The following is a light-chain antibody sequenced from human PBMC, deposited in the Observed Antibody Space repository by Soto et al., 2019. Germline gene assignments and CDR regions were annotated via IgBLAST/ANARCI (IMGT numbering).Light chain of an antibody. V-gene: IGLV2-14*01. CDR2: EVR. CDR3: SSYTTTSTLV. CDR1: NRDVGSYNL. Sequence: QSVLTQPASVSGSPGQSITIACTGTNRDVGSYNLVSWYQQRPGEAPKLIISEVRNRPSGISYRFTGPKSGNTASLTISGLQAEDEADYDCSSYTTTSTLVFGGGTKVTVL. J-gene: IGLJ2*01.